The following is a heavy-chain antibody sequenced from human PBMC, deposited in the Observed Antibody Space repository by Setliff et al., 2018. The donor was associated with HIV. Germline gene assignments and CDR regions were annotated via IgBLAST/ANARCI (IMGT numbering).Heavy chain of an antibody. CDR2: ISSSGSSI. Sequence: PGGSLRLSCAASGFAFSSSEMNWVRQAPGKGLEWVSYISSSGSSIYYGDSGEGRFTISRDNAKNSLYLQMNSLRAEDAAVYYCAKNDILTGYYKGVDYWGQGTLVTVSS. J-gene: IGHJ4*02. D-gene: IGHD3-9*01. V-gene: IGHV3-48*03. CDR3: AKNDILTGYYKGVDY. CDR1: GFAFSSSE.